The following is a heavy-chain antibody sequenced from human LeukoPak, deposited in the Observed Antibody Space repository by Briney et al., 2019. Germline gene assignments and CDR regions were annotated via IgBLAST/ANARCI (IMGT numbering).Heavy chain of an antibody. V-gene: IGHV4-39*01. J-gene: IGHJ6*03. CDR2: FSYSGSTYTLST. Sequence: KSSETLSLTCNVSRGSITSNSYFWGWIRQSPGNGLDWFGSFSYSGSTYTLSTYYNPSLKSRVTISVDTSKKQFSLNLGSVTAADTAVYYCARQYYYYYYYMDVWGKGTTVTVSS. CDR3: ARQYYYYYYYMDV. CDR1: RGSITSNSYF.